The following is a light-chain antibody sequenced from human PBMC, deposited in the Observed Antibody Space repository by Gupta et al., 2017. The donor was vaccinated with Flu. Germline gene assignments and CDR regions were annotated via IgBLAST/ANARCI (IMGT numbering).Light chain of an antibody. V-gene: IGKV1-39*01. CDR2: AAS. J-gene: IGKJ1*01. Sequence: DIQMTQSPSSLSSSVGESVTMTCRASQTISKSLHWYQQKPGKAPKVLIFAASSLQSGVPSRFSGSGSGTDFTITISSLEPEDVATYYCQQSYSSTWTFGQGTKVEIK. CDR3: QQSYSSTWT. CDR1: QTISKS.